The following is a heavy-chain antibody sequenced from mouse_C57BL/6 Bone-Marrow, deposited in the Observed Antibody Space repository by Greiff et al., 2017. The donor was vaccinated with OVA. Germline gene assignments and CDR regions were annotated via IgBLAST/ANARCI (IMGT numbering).Heavy chain of an antibody. CDR3: AIYYYGSSYFDY. Sequence: VQGVESGAELVKPGASVKMSCKASGYTFTTYPIEWMKQNHGKSLEWIGNFHPYNDDTKYNEKFKGKATLTVEKSSSTVYLELSRLTSDDSAVYYCAIYYYGSSYFDYWGQGTTLTVSS. J-gene: IGHJ2*01. V-gene: IGHV1-47*01. CDR1: GYTFTTYP. D-gene: IGHD1-1*01. CDR2: FHPYNDDT.